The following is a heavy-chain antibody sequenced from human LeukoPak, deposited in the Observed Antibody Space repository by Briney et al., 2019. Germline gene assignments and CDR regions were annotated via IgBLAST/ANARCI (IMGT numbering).Heavy chain of an antibody. D-gene: IGHD3-9*01. CDR1: GFTVSSDY. J-gene: IGHJ3*01. V-gene: IGHV3-66*01. Sequence: GSLRLSCAGSGFTVSSDYMTWVRQAPGKGLEWVSVIYNDGTTYYAESVKDRFIISRDNSKNTQYLQMHTLRAEDTAVYYCARTPANTGYTRGAFRFWGQGTVVTVSS. CDR3: ARTPANTGYTRGAFRF. CDR2: IYNDGTT.